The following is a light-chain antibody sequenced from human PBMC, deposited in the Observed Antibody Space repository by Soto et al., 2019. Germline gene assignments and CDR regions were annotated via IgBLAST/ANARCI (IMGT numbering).Light chain of an antibody. J-gene: IGKJ4*01. V-gene: IGKV3-11*01. Sequence: EIVMTQSPATLSVSPGERATLSCRASQSVSSNLAWYQQKPGQAPRLLIYDASNRATGIPARFSGSGSGTDFTLTISSLEPEDFAVYYCQQRSNWPRVTFGGGTKVDIK. CDR2: DAS. CDR3: QQRSNWPRVT. CDR1: QSVSSN.